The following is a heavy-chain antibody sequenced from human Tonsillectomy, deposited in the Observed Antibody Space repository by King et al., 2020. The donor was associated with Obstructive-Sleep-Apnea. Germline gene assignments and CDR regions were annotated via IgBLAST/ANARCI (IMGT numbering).Heavy chain of an antibody. CDR1: GGTFSSYA. V-gene: IGHV1-69*09. CDR3: ATDTGGRSLAVAGPCDY. Sequence: LQLVQSGADVKKPGSSLKVSCKASGGTFSSYAISWVRQAPGQGLEWLGRIIPILGIANYADNFQGRVTITADKSTSTAYMELSSLRSDDTALYYCATDTGGRSLAVAGPCDYWGQGTLVTVSS. J-gene: IGHJ4*02. CDR2: IIPILGIA. D-gene: IGHD6-13*01.